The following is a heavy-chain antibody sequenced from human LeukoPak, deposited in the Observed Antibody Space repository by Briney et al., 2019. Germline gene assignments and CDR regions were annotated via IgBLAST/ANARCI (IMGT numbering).Heavy chain of an antibody. Sequence: PGGSLRLSCAASGFSISTFEMNWVRQAPGKGLEWVSCINTDGSDTRYADSVKGRFTISRANARNTLYLEMNSLRAEDTAVYYCGRDDAEAPSADFWGQGTLVTVSS. CDR3: GRDDAEAPSADF. CDR2: INTDGSDT. D-gene: IGHD1-14*01. CDR1: GFSISTFE. V-gene: IGHV3-74*01. J-gene: IGHJ4*02.